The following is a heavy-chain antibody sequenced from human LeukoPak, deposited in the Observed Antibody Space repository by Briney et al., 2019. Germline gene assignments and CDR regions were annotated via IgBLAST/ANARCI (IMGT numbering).Heavy chain of an antibody. CDR3: SRGSGWLSVY. D-gene: IGHD6-19*01. J-gene: IGHJ4*02. CDR2: ISGGTT. V-gene: IGHV3-49*03. Sequence: PGGSLRLSCAASGFTFSSYWMHWFRQAPGKGLEWIGFISGGTTEYAASVKGRFTISRDDSTSIAYLQMNSLTTEDTAVYYCSRGSGWLSVYWGQGTLVTVSS. CDR1: GFTFSSYW.